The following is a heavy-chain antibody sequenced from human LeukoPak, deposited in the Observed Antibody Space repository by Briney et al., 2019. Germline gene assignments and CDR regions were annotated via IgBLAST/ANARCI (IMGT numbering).Heavy chain of an antibody. CDR2: IYFSGST. D-gene: IGHD1-1*01. Sequence: PPESLSLTCAVSGGSISGYNWSWGRQPPREGVEMIGYIYFSGSTNYHPSLKSRVTISVDTSKNQFSLKLSSVTAADTAVYYCARAGGSYYYGMDLWGQGTTVTVSS. CDR3: ARAGGSYYYGMDL. J-gene: IGHJ6*02. CDR1: GGSISGYN. V-gene: IGHV4-59*01.